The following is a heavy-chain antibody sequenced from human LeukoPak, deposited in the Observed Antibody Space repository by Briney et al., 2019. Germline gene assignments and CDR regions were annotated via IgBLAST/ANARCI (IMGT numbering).Heavy chain of an antibody. V-gene: IGHV1-18*01. CDR3: ARSDGDYDILTGLYYYYYMDV. CDR2: ISAYNGNT. CDR1: GYTFTSYG. D-gene: IGHD3-9*01. J-gene: IGHJ6*03. Sequence: PRASVTVSCKASGYTFTSYGISWVRQAPGQGLEWMGWISAYNGNTNYAQKLQGRVSMTTDTSTSTAYMELRSLRSDDTAVYYCARSDGDYDILTGLYYYYYMDVWGKGTTVTISS.